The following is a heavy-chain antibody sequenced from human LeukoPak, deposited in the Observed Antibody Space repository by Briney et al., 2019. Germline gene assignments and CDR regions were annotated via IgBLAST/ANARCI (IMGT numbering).Heavy chain of an antibody. CDR2: INPNSGGT. D-gene: IGHD3-22*01. CDR3: ARVGYYESSGYYEY. CDR1: GYTLTDYY. J-gene: IGHJ4*02. Sequence: GASVKVSCTASGYTLTDYYMHWVRQAPGQGLEWMRRINPNSGGTNYAQKFQGRVTMTRDTSISTVYMELSRLRSDDTAVYYCARVGYYESSGYYEYWGQGTLVTVSS. V-gene: IGHV1-2*06.